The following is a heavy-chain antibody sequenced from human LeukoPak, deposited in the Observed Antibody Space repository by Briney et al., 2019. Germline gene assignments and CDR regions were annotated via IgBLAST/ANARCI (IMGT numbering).Heavy chain of an antibody. J-gene: IGHJ4*02. Sequence: GASVKVSCKASGYTFTSYYMHWVRQAPGQGLEWMGIINPSGGSTSYAQKFQGRVTMSVDTSKNQFSLRLSSVTAADTAVYYCARDRYYYDSSGSGLDYWGQGTLVTVSS. CDR1: GYTFTSYY. V-gene: IGHV1-46*01. CDR3: ARDRYYYDSSGSGLDY. D-gene: IGHD3-22*01. CDR2: INPSGGST.